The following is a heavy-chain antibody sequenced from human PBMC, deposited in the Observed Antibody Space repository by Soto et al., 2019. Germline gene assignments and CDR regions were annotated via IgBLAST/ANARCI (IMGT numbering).Heavy chain of an antibody. CDR1: GFTFSSYS. D-gene: IGHD3-3*01. V-gene: IGHV3-21*04. CDR2: ISSSSSCI. J-gene: IGHJ6*02. CDR3: AEKVLEWLLEGPPDYYYGMDV. Sequence: GSLRLSCAASGFTFSSYSMNWVRQAPGKGLEWVSSISSSSSCIYYADSVKGRFTISRDNAKNTLYLQMNSLRAEDTAVYYCAEKVLEWLLEGPPDYYYGMDVWGQGTTVTVSS.